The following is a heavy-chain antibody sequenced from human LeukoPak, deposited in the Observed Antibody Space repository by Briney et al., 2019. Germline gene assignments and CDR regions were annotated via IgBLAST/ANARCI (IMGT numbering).Heavy chain of an antibody. D-gene: IGHD6-13*01. CDR3: ARGARIAMDV. CDR2: INHSGST. J-gene: IGHJ6*04. CDR1: GGSFSGYY. V-gene: IGHV4-34*01. Sequence: SETLSLTCAVYGGSFSGYYWSWIRQPPGKGLEWIGEINHSGSTNYNPSLKSRVTISVDTSKNQFSLKLSSVTAADTAVYYCARGARIAMDVWGKGTTVTVSS.